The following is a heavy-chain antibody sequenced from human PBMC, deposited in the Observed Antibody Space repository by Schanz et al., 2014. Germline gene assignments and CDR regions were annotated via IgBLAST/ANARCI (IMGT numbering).Heavy chain of an antibody. CDR2: IKQDGSEK. D-gene: IGHD6-6*01. CDR1: GFIFSNSC. J-gene: IGHJ4*02. V-gene: IGHV3-7*01. CDR3: VPMSRAAH. Sequence: EVQLVESGGGLVQPGGSLRLSCAASGFIFSNSCMSWVRQAPGKGLEWVANIKQDGSEKYYVDSVKGRFTISRDNAKNSLYLQMNSLRAEDTAVYYCVPMSRAAHWGQGTLVTVSS.